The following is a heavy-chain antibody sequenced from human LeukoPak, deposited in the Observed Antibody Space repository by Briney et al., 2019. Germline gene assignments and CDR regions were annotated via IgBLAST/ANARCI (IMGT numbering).Heavy chain of an antibody. Sequence: SGPTLVKPPQTLTLTCTFSGFSLSTRGVGVGWIRQPPGKALEWLALIYWDDDKRYSPSLKSRLTITKDTSKNQVVLTMTNMDPVDTATYYCAHRFKAAAANWFDPWGQGTLVTVSS. CDR2: IYWDDDK. D-gene: IGHD6-13*01. CDR3: AHRFKAAAANWFDP. V-gene: IGHV2-5*02. CDR1: GFSLSTRGVG. J-gene: IGHJ5*02.